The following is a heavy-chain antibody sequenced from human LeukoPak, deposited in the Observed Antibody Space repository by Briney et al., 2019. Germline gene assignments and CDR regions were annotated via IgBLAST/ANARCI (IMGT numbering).Heavy chain of an antibody. CDR2: IGSSVSTR. J-gene: IGHJ4*02. D-gene: IGHD3-3*01. CDR1: GFTFSSYS. CDR3: AREGSDFWGGYSTGYFDY. Sequence: GGSLRLSCAVSGFTFSSYSMNWVRRAPGKGLEWVSYIGSSVSTRYYADSVKGRFTISRDNGKHSLYLQMNSLRAEDTAVCYCAREGSDFWGGYSTGYFDYWGQGTLVTVSS. V-gene: IGHV3-48*01.